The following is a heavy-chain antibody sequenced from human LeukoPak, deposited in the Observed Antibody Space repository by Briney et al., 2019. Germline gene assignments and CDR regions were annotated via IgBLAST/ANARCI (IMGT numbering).Heavy chain of an antibody. D-gene: IGHD3-22*01. Sequence: GASVKVSCKASGYTFTSYGISWVRQAPGQGLEWMGWVSAYNGNTNYAQKLQGRVTMTTDTSTSTAYMELRSLRSDETAVYYCARGPYYDSSGYYRVYFDYWGQGTLVTVSS. CDR1: GYTFTSYG. CDR3: ARGPYYDSSGYYRVYFDY. J-gene: IGHJ4*02. V-gene: IGHV1-18*01. CDR2: VSAYNGNT.